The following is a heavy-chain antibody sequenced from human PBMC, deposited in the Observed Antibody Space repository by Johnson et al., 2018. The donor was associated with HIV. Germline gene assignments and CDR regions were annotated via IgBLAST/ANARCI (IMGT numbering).Heavy chain of an antibody. CDR2: IGTAGDT. Sequence: VQLVESGGGLVQPGGSLRLSCAASGFTFSSYDMHWVRQAPGKGLEWVSAIGTAGDTYYPGSVKGRFTISRENAKNSLYLQMNSLRAGDTAVYYCARGYSSGPNDAFDIWGQGTMVTVSS. J-gene: IGHJ3*02. D-gene: IGHD6-19*01. V-gene: IGHV3-13*01. CDR3: ARGYSSGPNDAFDI. CDR1: GFTFSSYD.